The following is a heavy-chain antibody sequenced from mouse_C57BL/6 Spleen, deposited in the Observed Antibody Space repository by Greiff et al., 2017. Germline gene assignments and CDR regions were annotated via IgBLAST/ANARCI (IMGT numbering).Heavy chain of an antibody. CDR2: IYPGSGST. Sequence: QVQLQQPGAELVKPGTSVKMSCKASGYTFTRYWITWVKQRPGQGLAWIGDIYPGSGSTNYNEKFKSKATLTVDTSSSTTYMQLSSLTSEDSAVYYCARGSYYGSRYDYFDYWGQGTTLTVSS. D-gene: IGHD1-1*01. J-gene: IGHJ2*01. CDR3: ARGSYYGSRYDYFDY. V-gene: IGHV1-55*01. CDR1: GYTFTRYW.